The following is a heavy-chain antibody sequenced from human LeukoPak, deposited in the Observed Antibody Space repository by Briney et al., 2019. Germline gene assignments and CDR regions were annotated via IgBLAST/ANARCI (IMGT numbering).Heavy chain of an antibody. CDR1: GYTFTSYG. D-gene: IGHD5-24*01. J-gene: IGHJ6*03. V-gene: IGHV1-18*01. CDR3: ARDDDGYNGYYYYYYMDV. Sequence: ASVKVSCKASGYTFTSYGISWVRQAPGQGLEWMGWISAYNGNTNYAQKLQGRVTMTTDTSTSTAYMELRSLRSDDTAVYYCARDDDGYNGYYYYYYMDVWGKGTTVTVSS. CDR2: ISAYNGNT.